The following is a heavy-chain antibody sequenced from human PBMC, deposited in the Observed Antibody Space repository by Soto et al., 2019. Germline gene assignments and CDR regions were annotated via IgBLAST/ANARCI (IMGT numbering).Heavy chain of an antibody. J-gene: IGHJ4*02. CDR1: GFTFSSYA. Sequence: EVQLLESGGGLVQPGGSLRLSCAASGFTFSSYAMNWVRQAPGKGLEWVSVISGSDGSTSYADSVKGRFTISRDNSKNSLNLQMNSLRAEDTAVYYCARRSSSWYFDYWGQGTLVTVSS. CDR2: ISGSDGST. CDR3: ARRSSSWYFDY. V-gene: IGHV3-23*01. D-gene: IGHD6-13*01.